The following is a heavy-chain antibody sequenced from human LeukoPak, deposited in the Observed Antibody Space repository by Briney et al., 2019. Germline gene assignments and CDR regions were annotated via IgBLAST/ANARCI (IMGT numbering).Heavy chain of an antibody. CDR3: ARGRGYYDSSGDYFFDY. V-gene: IGHV3-23*01. D-gene: IGHD3-22*01. Sequence: GGSLRLSCAASGFTFSSYAMSWVRQAPGKGLEWVSGISSSGGSIYNADSVKGRFTISRDNSKNTLYLEMDSLRAEDTAVYYCARGRGYYDSSGDYFFDYWGQGTLVTVSS. J-gene: IGHJ4*02. CDR2: ISSSGGSI. CDR1: GFTFSSYA.